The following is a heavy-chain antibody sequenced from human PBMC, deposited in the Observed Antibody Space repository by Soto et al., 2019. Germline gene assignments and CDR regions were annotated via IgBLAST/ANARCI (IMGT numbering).Heavy chain of an antibody. J-gene: IGHJ6*02. CDR1: GFTFGDYA. V-gene: IGHV3-49*04. D-gene: IGHD2-2*01. CDR2: IRSKAYGGTT. CDR3: TRECSSTSCLIYYYYYYGMDV. Sequence: GGSLRLSCTASGFTFGDYAMSWVRQAPGKGLEWVGFIRSKAYGGTTEYAASVKGRFTISRDDSKSIAYLQTNSLKTEDTAVYYCTRECSSTSCLIYYYYYYGMDVWGQGTTVTVSS.